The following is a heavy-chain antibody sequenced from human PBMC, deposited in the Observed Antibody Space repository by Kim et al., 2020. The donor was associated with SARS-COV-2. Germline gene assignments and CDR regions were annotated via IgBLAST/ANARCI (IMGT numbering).Heavy chain of an antibody. Sequence: GESLKISCKGSGYSFTSYWISWVRQMPGKGLEWMGRIDPSDSYTNYSPSFQGHVTISADKSISTAYLQWSSLKASDTAMYYCARQYSSSWYNGYYFDYWGTGTLVTLSS. V-gene: IGHV5-10-1*01. CDR1: GYSFTSYW. CDR3: ARQYSSSWYNGYYFDY. D-gene: IGHD6-13*01. CDR2: IDPSDSYT. J-gene: IGHJ4*02.